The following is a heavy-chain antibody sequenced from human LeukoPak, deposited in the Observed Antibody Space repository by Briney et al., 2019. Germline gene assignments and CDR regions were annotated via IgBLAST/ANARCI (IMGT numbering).Heavy chain of an antibody. V-gene: IGHV1-18*01. CDR1: GYTFSSYG. D-gene: IGHD4-17*01. Sequence: ASVKVSCKASGYTFSSYGINWVRLAPGRGPEWMASINPQKRDTHYAQNFQGRVTVTAGTSTNTAYMELRSLRSDDTAVYYCARVYGGPQGGMDVWGQGTTVTVSS. CDR3: ARVYGGPQGGMDV. CDR2: INPQKRDT. J-gene: IGHJ6*02.